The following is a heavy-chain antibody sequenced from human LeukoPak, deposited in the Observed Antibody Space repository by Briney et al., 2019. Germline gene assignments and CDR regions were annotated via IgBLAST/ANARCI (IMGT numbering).Heavy chain of an antibody. CDR3: ARLAVPDTRRDY. D-gene: IGHD6-19*01. J-gene: IGHJ4*02. CDR1: GGTFSSYA. CDR2: IIPIFGTA. Sequence: SVKVSCKASGGTFSSYAISWVRQAPGQGLEWMGGIIPIFGTANYAQKFQGRVTITADESTSTAYMELSSLRSEDTAVYYCARLAVPDTRRDYWGQGTLVTVSS. V-gene: IGHV1-69*01.